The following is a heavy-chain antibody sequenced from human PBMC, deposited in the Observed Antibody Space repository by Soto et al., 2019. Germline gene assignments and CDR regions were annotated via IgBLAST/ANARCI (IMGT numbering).Heavy chain of an antibody. CDR1: GYTFSTYG. CDR3: VKEKPWRNSNTPTCHGEEGLDA. J-gene: IGHJ5*02. CDR2: ISGHNGNT. Sequence: QLVQSGGEVKMPGASVTVSCKALGYTFSTYGITWVRQAPGQGLEWMGWISGHNGNTVYAQKFQGRITMTTETSRGKVHMEWRRLRSDDTADYYCVKEKPWRNSNTPTCHGEEGLDAWGQESLVTVPS. D-gene: IGHD2-2*01. V-gene: IGHV1-18*01.